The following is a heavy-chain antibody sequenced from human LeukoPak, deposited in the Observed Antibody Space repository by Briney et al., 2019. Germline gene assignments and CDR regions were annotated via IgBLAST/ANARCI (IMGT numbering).Heavy chain of an antibody. J-gene: IGHJ6*02. CDR2: ISSSGCTI. CDR3: ARNYYGMDV. V-gene: IGHV3-48*03. CDR1: VCTFIRYE. Sequence: GWALTLSCAGCVCTFIRYEMHGLRQPPGKGLEWVSYISSSGCTIYYADSVKGRFTISRDNAKNSLYLQMNTLRAEDTAVYYCARNYYGMDVWGQGTTVTVSS.